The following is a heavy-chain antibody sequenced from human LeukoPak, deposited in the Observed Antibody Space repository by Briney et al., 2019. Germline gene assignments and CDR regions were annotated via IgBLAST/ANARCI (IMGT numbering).Heavy chain of an antibody. V-gene: IGHV3-53*01. J-gene: IGHJ4*02. D-gene: IGHD3-22*01. CDR1: GFTVSSNY. Sequence: GGSLRLSCAASGFTVSSNYMSWVRQAPGKGLEWVSVIYSGGSTYYADSVKGRFTISRDNSKNTLYLQMNSLRTEDSAALYCAKTYYYDSSGYSPHFDYWGQGTLVTVSS. CDR2: IYSGGST. CDR3: AKTYYYDSSGYSPHFDY.